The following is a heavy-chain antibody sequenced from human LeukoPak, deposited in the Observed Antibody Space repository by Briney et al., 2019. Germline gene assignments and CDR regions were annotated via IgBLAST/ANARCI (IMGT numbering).Heavy chain of an antibody. Sequence: SETLSLTCTVSGGSISSTTYYWGWIRQPPGKGLEWIGSIYYSGSTYYNPSLKSRVTISVDTSKNQFSLKLSSVTAADTAVYYCARLKYSGCVDYWGQGTLVTVSS. D-gene: IGHD5-12*01. CDR1: GGSISSTTYY. V-gene: IGHV4-39*07. CDR2: IYYSGST. CDR3: ARLKYSGCVDY. J-gene: IGHJ4*02.